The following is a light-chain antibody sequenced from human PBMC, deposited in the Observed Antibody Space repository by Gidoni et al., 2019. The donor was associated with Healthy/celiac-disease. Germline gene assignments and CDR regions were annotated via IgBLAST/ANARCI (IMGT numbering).Light chain of an antibody. CDR1: QSLDRF. J-gene: IGKJ1*01. CDR2: AAS. Sequence: DGQMTQSPSSLSATVGDRVTITCRASQSLDRFLNWYQQIPGKAPKLLIYAASTLQSGVPSRFSGSGSVTQFTLTITSLHPEDSATYFCQQSQGTPWTFGQGTKVEIK. CDR3: QQSQGTPWT. V-gene: IGKV1-39*01.